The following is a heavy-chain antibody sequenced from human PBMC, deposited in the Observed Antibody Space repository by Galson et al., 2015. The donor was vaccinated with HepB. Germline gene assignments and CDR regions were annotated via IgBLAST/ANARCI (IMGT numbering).Heavy chain of an antibody. D-gene: IGHD3-16*01. Sequence: CAISGDSVSSKSAIWNWIRQSPSRGLEWLGRTYYRSKWYFHYADSVRGRITINPDTSKNQFSLRLTSVTAADTAVYYYASSSADLKPSGGEYYYYYYAVDVWGQGTTVTVSS. CDR2: TYYRSKWYF. J-gene: IGHJ6*02. CDR3: ASSSADLKPSGGEYYYYYYAVDV. CDR1: GDSVSSKSAI. V-gene: IGHV6-1*01.